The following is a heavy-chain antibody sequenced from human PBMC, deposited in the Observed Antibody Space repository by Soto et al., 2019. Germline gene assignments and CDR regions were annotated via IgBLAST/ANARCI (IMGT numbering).Heavy chain of an antibody. D-gene: IGHD3-9*01. CDR1: GFTVSSNY. CDR3: ATSPGFFEWSPFDY. CDR2: IKSKADGETT. Sequence: GGSLRLSCVASGFTVSSNYMSWVRQAPGKGLEWVGHIKSKADGETTDSAAPVKGRFIFSRDDSKNTVYLQMSSLKTEDTAVYYCATSPGFFEWSPFDYWGPGILVTVSS. J-gene: IGHJ4*02. V-gene: IGHV3-15*01.